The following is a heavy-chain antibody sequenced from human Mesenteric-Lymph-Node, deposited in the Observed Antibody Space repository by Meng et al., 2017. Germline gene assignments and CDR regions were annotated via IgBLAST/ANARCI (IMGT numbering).Heavy chain of an antibody. D-gene: IGHD2-15*01. Sequence: ASVKVSCKASGYTFTGYYVHWVRQAPGQGLEWMGRINPNSGGTNYAQKFQGRVTMTRDTSISTAYMELSRLRSDDTAVYYCARVLDIVVVGYGMDVWGQGTTVTVSS. CDR2: INPNSGGT. CDR1: GYTFTGYY. V-gene: IGHV1-2*06. J-gene: IGHJ6*02. CDR3: ARVLDIVVVGYGMDV.